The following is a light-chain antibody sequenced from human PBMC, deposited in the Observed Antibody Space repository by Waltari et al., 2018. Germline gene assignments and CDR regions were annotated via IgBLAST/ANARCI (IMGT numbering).Light chain of an antibody. CDR2: RSS. J-gene: IGLJ1*01. CDR1: SSNIGTNS. CDR3: ATWDDTLDIYV. V-gene: IGLV1-44*01. Sequence: QSVLTQPPSASGTPGQTVTISCSGSSSNIGTNSVNWYQQFPGQAPKLLIYRSSDRPSGVPERFSGSSSGPSASLASSGLQSEDEAEYYCATWDDTLDIYVFGAGTRLTVL.